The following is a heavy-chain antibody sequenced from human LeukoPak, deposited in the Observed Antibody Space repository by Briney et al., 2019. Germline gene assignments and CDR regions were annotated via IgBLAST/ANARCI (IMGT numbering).Heavy chain of an antibody. Sequence: TGGSLRLSCAASGFTCSSYSMNWVRQAPGKGLEWVSSISSSSSYIYYADSVKGRFTISRDNAKNSLYLQMNSLRVEDTAMYYCVKGGTNFDCWGQGTLVTVSS. D-gene: IGHD2-2*01. J-gene: IGHJ4*02. V-gene: IGHV3-21*01. CDR1: GFTCSSYS. CDR2: ISSSSSYI. CDR3: VKGGTNFDC.